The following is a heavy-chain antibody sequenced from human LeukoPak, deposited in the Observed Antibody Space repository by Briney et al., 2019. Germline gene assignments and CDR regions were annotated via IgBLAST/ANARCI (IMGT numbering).Heavy chain of an antibody. J-gene: IGHJ6*02. V-gene: IGHV3-74*01. CDR2: INSDGSST. CDR1: GFTFSSYW. Sequence: PGGSLRLSCAASGFTFSSYWMHWVRQAPGKGLVWVSRINSDGSSTTYADSVKGRFTISRDNAKNTLYLQMNSLRAEDTAVYFCARDYGRPRDYGMDVWGQGTTVTVSS. D-gene: IGHD3-10*01. CDR3: ARDYGRPRDYGMDV.